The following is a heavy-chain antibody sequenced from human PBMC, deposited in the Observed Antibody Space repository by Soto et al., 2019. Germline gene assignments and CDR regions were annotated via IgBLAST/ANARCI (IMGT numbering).Heavy chain of an antibody. CDR2: INPNSGGT. CDR1: GYTFTGYY. J-gene: IGHJ4*02. D-gene: IGHD3-22*01. CDR3: ARDYYDSSGYQN. V-gene: IGHV1-2*02. Sequence: ASVKVSCKASGYTFTGYYIHWVRQAPGQGLEWMGWINPNSGGTNYAQKFQGRVTMTRDTSISTAYMELSRLRSDDTAVYYCARDYYDSSGYQNWGQGPLVTVSS.